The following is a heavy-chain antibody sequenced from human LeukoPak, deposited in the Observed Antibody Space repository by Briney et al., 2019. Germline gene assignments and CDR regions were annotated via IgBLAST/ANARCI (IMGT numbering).Heavy chain of an antibody. Sequence: ASVKVSCKASGYTFTNYAMHWVRQAPGQRLEWMGWINAGNGNTKYSQKFQGRVTITRDTSASTAYMELSSLRSEDTAVYYCARESGQYGSGSYCWFDPWGQRTLVTVSS. CDR3: ARESGQYGSGSYCWFDP. D-gene: IGHD3-10*01. V-gene: IGHV1-3*01. J-gene: IGHJ5*02. CDR2: INAGNGNT. CDR1: GYTFTNYA.